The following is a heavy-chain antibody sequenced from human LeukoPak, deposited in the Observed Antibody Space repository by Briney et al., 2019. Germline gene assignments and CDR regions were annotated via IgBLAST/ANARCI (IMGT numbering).Heavy chain of an antibody. Sequence: GGSLRLSGTASGFTFSDYVMAWVRQGPGKGLEWVSTIGGRASGTYYADSVKGRFTISRDNSKNTLYLQMNSLRGEDSAVYYCSARLMITSGGVVVRNDYWGQGTLVTVSS. CDR3: SARLMITSGGVVVRNDY. CDR2: IGGRASGT. V-gene: IGHV3-23*01. CDR1: GFTFSDYV. J-gene: IGHJ4*02. D-gene: IGHD3-16*02.